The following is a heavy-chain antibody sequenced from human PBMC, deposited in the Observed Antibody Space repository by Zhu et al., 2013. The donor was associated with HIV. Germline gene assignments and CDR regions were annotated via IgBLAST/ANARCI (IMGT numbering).Heavy chain of an antibody. D-gene: IGHD3-22*01. V-gene: IGHV1-69*12. J-gene: IGHJ3*02. Sequence: QVQLVQSGAEVKKPGSSVKVSCKASGGTFSSYAISWVRQAPGQGLEWMGGIIPIFGTANYAQKFQGRVTITADESTSTAYMELSSLRSEDTAVYYCVRRESPITMIVVVNGGAFDIWGQGTMVTVSS. CDR3: VRRESPITMIVVVNGGAFDI. CDR1: GGTFSSYA. CDR2: IIPIFGTA.